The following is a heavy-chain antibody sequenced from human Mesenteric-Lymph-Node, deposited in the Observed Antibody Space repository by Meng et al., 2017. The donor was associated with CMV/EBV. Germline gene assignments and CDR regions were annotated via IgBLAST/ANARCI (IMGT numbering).Heavy chain of an antibody. Sequence: GESLKISCAASGFTFSDYAMFWVRQAPGQGLEWVAVLSSDGNYEYHADSVKGRLTISRDNAKNTLYLQMNSLRAEDTAVYYCARDYCSSTSCPFYYYYGMDVWGQGTTVTVSS. CDR1: GFTFSDYA. V-gene: IGHV3-30-3*01. D-gene: IGHD2-2*01. J-gene: IGHJ6*02. CDR2: LSSDGNYE. CDR3: ARDYCSSTSCPFYYYYGMDV.